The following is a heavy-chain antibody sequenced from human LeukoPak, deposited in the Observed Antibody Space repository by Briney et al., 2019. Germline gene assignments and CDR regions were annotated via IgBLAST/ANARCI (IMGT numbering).Heavy chain of an antibody. CDR1: GGSISSYY. V-gene: IGHV4-59*01. CDR3: AGSQLVRGMDV. J-gene: IGHJ6*02. Sequence: PSETLSLTCTVSGGSISSYYWSWIRQPPGKGLEWIGYIYYSGSTNYNPSLKSRGTISVDTSKNQFSLKLSSVTAADTAVYYCAGSQLVRGMDVWGQGTTVTVSS. D-gene: IGHD6-13*01. CDR2: IYYSGST.